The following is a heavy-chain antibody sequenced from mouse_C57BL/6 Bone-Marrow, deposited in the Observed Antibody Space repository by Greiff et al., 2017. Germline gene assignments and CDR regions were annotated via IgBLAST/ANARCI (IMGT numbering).Heavy chain of an antibody. J-gene: IGHJ2*01. CDR3: ARGITGGY. Sequence: VQLQQSGPELVKPGASVKISCKASGYTFTDYYMNWVKQSHGKSLEWIGDINPNNGGTSYNQKFKGKATLTVDKSSSTAYMELRSLTSEDSAVYYCARGITGGYWGQGTTLTVSS. V-gene: IGHV1-26*01. D-gene: IGHD2-4*01. CDR1: GYTFTDYY. CDR2: INPNNGGT.